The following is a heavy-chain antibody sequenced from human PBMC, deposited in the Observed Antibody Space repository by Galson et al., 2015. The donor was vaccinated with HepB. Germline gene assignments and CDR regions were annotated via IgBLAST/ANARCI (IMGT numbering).Heavy chain of an antibody. CDR2: IWHDGTDK. CDR3: ARERSGGEWANFDY. CDR1: GFTFSNYD. D-gene: IGHD3-10*01. Sequence: SLRLSCAASGFTFSNYDMHWVHQAPGKGLEWVAVIWHDGTDKYYAESVKGRFTVSRDNSKNTLYLQMNSLRAEDTAVYHCARERSGGEWANFDYWGQGTLVTVSS. V-gene: IGHV3-33*01. J-gene: IGHJ4*02.